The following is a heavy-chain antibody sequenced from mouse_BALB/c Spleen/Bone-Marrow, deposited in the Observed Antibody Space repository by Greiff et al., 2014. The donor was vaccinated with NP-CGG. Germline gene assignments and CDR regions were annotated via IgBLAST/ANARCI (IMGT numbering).Heavy chain of an antibody. J-gene: IGHJ4*01. Sequence: EVKLMESGGDLVKPGGSLRLSCAASGFTFSNYGMSWGRQTPDKRLEWVATISSGGSNTYYPDSVKGRFTISRDNAKNTLYLQMSSLKSEDTAMYYCARHQRYYAMDYWGQGTSVTVSS. V-gene: IGHV5-6*01. CDR3: ARHQRYYAMDY. CDR1: GFTFSNYG. CDR2: ISSGGSNT.